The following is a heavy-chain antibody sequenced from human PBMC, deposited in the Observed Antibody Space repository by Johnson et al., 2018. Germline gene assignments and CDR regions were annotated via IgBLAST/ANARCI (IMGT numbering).Heavy chain of an antibody. D-gene: IGHD2-21*02. V-gene: IGHV3-9*01. Sequence: VQLVQSGGVVVQPGGSLRLSCAASGFTFDDYAMHWVRQAPGKGLEWVSGISWNSGNIGYADSVKGRFTISRDNAKNSLYLQMNSLRAEDPAVYYCARRTSCGGDCDRDDAFDIWGQGTMVTVSS. J-gene: IGHJ3*02. CDR2: ISWNSGNI. CDR1: GFTFDDYA. CDR3: ARRTSCGGDCDRDDAFDI.